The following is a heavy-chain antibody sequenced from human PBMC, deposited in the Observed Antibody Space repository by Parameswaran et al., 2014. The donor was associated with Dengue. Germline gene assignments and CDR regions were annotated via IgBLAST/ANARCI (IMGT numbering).Heavy chain of an antibody. Sequence: RWIRQPPGKGLEWIGEINHSGSTNYNPSLKSRVTISVDTSKNQFSLKLSSVTAADTAVYYCARAPRSGDSSGYPPFDYWGQGTLVTVSS. V-gene: IGHV4-34*01. CDR2: INHSGST. J-gene: IGHJ4*02. D-gene: IGHD3-22*01. CDR3: ARAPRSGDSSGYPPFDY.